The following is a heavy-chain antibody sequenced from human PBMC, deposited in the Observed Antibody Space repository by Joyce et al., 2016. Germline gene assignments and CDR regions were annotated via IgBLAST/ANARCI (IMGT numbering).Heavy chain of an antibody. Sequence: EVQLVESGGGLVKPGESLRLSCTASGVIFSSYSMTWVRQDRGKGLEWVSSSSRDNTYIFHADSVKGRFTISRDNARNSLYLQMNSLRAEDTAVYYCARDVLTTVTKAYGYWGQGTLVAVSS. J-gene: IGHJ4*02. CDR3: ARDVLTTVTKAYGY. CDR1: GVIFSSYS. CDR2: SSRDNTYI. D-gene: IGHD4-11*01. V-gene: IGHV3-21*01.